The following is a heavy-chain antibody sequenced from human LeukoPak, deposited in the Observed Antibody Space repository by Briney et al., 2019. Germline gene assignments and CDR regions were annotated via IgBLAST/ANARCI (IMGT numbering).Heavy chain of an antibody. CDR1: GGPITSGYY. CDR2: IYYSGHT. V-gene: IGHV4-39*01. D-gene: IGHD3-3*01. CDR3: AKSYLDFSYPRDFDY. Sequence: SETLSLLCALSGGPITSGYYWGWIRPPPGNGVEWIGRIYYSGHTYYNPSLTSRVIISVDTSKDQFSLKITSVTAADTAVYYCAKSYLDFSYPRDFDYWGQGTLVTVSS. J-gene: IGHJ4*02.